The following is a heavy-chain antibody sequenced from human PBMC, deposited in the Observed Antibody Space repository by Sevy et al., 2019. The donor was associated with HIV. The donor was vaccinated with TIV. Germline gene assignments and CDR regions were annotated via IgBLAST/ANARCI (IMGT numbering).Heavy chain of an antibody. D-gene: IGHD6-19*01. CDR1: GFTFSDYY. V-gene: IGHV3-11*04. Sequence: GESLKISCAASGFTFSDYYMSWIRQAPGKGLEWISYISSSGSAIYYADSVKGRITISRDNAKNSLYLQMNSLRAEDTAVYYCARITGWRFDYWGQGTLVTVSS. CDR3: ARITGWRFDY. J-gene: IGHJ4*02. CDR2: ISSSGSAI.